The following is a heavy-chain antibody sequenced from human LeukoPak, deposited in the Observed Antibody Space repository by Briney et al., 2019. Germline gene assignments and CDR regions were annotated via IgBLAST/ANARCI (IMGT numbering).Heavy chain of an antibody. Sequence: GGSLRLSCAASGFTFSSYSMNWVRQAPGKGLEWVSSISSSSSYIYYADSVKGRFTISRDNAKNSLYLQMNSLRAEDTAVYYCARDQQAHDYGDYVGWFDPWGQGTLVTVSS. CDR1: GFTFSSYS. CDR3: ARDQQAHDYGDYVGWFDP. CDR2: ISSSSSYI. J-gene: IGHJ5*02. V-gene: IGHV3-21*01. D-gene: IGHD4-17*01.